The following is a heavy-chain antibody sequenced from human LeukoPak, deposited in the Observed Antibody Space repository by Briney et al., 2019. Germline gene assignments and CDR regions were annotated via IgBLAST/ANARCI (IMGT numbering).Heavy chain of an antibody. CDR3: ARVITLYDSSDYYYYYGMDV. Sequence: GGSLRLSCAASGFTFSSYAMHWVRQAPGKGLEWVAVISYDGSNKYYADSVKGRFTISRDNSKNTLCLQMNSLRAEDTAVYYCARVITLYDSSDYYYYYGMDVWGQGTTVTVSS. CDR2: ISYDGSNK. V-gene: IGHV3-30-3*01. CDR1: GFTFSSYA. D-gene: IGHD3-22*01. J-gene: IGHJ6*02.